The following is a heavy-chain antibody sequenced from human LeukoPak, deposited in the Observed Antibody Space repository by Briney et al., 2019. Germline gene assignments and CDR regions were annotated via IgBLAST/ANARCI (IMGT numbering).Heavy chain of an antibody. D-gene: IGHD6-13*01. J-gene: IGHJ4*02. Sequence: PSETLSLTCTVSGGSISSYYWSWVRQPAGKGLEWIGRIYASGNTNYNPSLKGRVTMTVDTSKNQFSLNLSSVTAADTAVYYCTGGVAAAHFDYWGQGTLVTVSS. CDR2: IYASGNT. CDR1: GGSISSYY. V-gene: IGHV4-4*07. CDR3: TGGVAAAHFDY.